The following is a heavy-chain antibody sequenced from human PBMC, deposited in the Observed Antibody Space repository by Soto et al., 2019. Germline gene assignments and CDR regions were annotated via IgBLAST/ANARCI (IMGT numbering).Heavy chain of an antibody. D-gene: IGHD3-22*01. CDR2: ISYDGSNK. CDR3: ARDGYYDSSGYYRYFDY. CDR1: GFTFSSYA. V-gene: IGHV3-30-3*01. Sequence: RRLSCAASGFTFSSYAMHWVRQAPGKGLEWVAVISYDGSNKYYADSVKGRFTISRDNSKNTLYLQMNSLRAEDTALYYCARDGYYDSSGYYRYFDYWGQGTLVTVSS. J-gene: IGHJ4*02.